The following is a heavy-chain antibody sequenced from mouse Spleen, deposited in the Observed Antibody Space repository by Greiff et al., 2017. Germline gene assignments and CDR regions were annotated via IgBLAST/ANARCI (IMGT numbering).Heavy chain of an antibody. J-gene: IGHJ2*01. CDR2: ISSGGGNT. V-gene: IGHV5-9*01. CDR1: GFTFSSYA. D-gene: IGHD2-3*01. Sequence: EVMLVESGGGLVKPGGSLKLSCAASGFTFSSYAMSWVRQTPEKRLEWVAYISSGGGNTYYPDSVKGRFTISRDNAKNTLYLQMSSLRSEDTALYYCARDLWLLRNFDYWGQGTTLTVSS. CDR3: ARDLWLLRNFDY.